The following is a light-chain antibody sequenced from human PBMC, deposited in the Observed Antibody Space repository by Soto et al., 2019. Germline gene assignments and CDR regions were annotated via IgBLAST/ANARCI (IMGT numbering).Light chain of an antibody. J-gene: IGLJ1*01. Sequence: QSALTQPASVSGSPGQSITISCTGTSSDVGGYNYVSWSQQHPGKAPKLIIYEVSNRPSGVSNRFSGSKSGNTASLTISGLQAEDEAAYYCSSYTTTDTYVFGTGTKLTVL. V-gene: IGLV2-14*01. CDR1: SSDVGGYNY. CDR2: EVS. CDR3: SSYTTTDTYV.